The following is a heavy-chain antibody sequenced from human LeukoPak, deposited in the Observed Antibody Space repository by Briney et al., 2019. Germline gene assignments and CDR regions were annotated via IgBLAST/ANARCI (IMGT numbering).Heavy chain of an antibody. CDR2: ISTSSRYI. D-gene: IGHD3-3*01. V-gene: IGHV3-21*01. Sequence: GGSLRLSCAASGFTFSSYSMNRVRQAPGKGLEWVSSISTSSRYIYYTDSVKGRFTISRDNAKNSLYLQMNSLRAEDRAVYYCAREAFNPLGVVSAGYYMDVWGEGTTVTVSS. J-gene: IGHJ6*03. CDR1: GFTFSSYS. CDR3: AREAFNPLGVVSAGYYMDV.